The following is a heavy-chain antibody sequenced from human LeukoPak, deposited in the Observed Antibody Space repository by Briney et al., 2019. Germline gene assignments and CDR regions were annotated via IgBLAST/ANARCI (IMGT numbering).Heavy chain of an antibody. CDR2: ISSSSSYI. J-gene: IGHJ4*02. Sequence: GGSLRLSCAASGFTFSSYSMNWVRQAPGKGLEWVSSISSSSSYIYYADSVKGRFTVSRDNTKNSLYLQMDSLRAEDTAVYYCAKCGAYRSYDYWGQGILVIVSP. D-gene: IGHD2-21*01. V-gene: IGHV3-21*01. CDR1: GFTFSSYS. CDR3: AKCGAYRSYDY.